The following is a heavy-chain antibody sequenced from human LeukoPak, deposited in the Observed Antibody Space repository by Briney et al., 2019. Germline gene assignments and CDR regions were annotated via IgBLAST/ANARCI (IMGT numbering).Heavy chain of an antibody. J-gene: IGHJ6*02. CDR2: INSDGSST. V-gene: IGHV3-74*01. Sequence: GGSLRPSCAASGFTFSSYWMHWVRQAPGKGLVWVSRINSDGSSTSYADSVKGRFTISRDNAKNTLYLQMNSLRAEDTAVYYCARGEYSSSWYETYYYYYGMDVWGQGTTVTVSS. CDR1: GFTFSSYW. CDR3: ARGEYSSSWYETYYYYYGMDV. D-gene: IGHD6-13*01.